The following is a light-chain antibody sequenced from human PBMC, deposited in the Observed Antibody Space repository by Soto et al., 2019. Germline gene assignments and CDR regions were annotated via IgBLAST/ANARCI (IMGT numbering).Light chain of an antibody. Sequence: QSALTQPASVSGSPGQSITISCTGTSSDVGGYNYVSWYQQHPGKAPKLMIYDVSKRPSGVSNRLSGSKSGNTASLTISGLQAEDEAYYYCSSYTSSNDYVFGTGTKLTVL. J-gene: IGLJ1*01. CDR2: DVS. V-gene: IGLV2-14*01. CDR1: SSDVGGYNY. CDR3: SSYTSSNDYV.